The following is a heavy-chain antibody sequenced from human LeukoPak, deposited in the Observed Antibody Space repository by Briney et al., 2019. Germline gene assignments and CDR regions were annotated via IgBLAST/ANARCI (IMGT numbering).Heavy chain of an antibody. V-gene: IGHV3-48*04. Sequence: GGSLRLSCAASGFTFSSYSMNWVRQAPGKGLEWVSYISSSSSTIYYADSVKGRFTISRDNAKNSLYLQMNSLRAEDTAVYYCAREELLWFGESPHWGQGTLVTVSS. J-gene: IGHJ4*02. CDR3: AREELLWFGESPH. D-gene: IGHD3-10*01. CDR2: ISSSSSTI. CDR1: GFTFSSYS.